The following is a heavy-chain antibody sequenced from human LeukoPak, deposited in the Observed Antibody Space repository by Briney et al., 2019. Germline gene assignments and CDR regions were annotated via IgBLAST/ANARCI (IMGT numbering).Heavy chain of an antibody. CDR2: ISDSGGST. Sequence: AGGSLRLSCAASGFIFSSYAMSWVRQAPGKGLEWVSAISDSGGSTNYAGSVKGRFTISRDNSKNTLYLQMNSLRAEDTAVYYCAKCARVDWLPIDYWGQGTLVTVSS. D-gene: IGHD3-9*01. CDR1: GFIFSSYA. J-gene: IGHJ4*02. CDR3: AKCARVDWLPIDY. V-gene: IGHV3-23*01.